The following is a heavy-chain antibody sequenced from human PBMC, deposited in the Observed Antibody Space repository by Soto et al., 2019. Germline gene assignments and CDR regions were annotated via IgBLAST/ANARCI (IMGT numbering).Heavy chain of an antibody. D-gene: IGHD1-26*01. Sequence: EVQLVESGGGLVQPGGSLRLSCAASKFTFSRYWMHWVRQTPGKGLMWVSRINTDGSRTTYADSVKGRFTISRDNAKTTVFLDMNSLRAEDTAVYYCARVASGSYDWFDPWGQGTLVTVSS. CDR1: KFTFSRYW. CDR2: INTDGSRT. V-gene: IGHV3-74*03. J-gene: IGHJ5*02. CDR3: ARVASGSYDWFDP.